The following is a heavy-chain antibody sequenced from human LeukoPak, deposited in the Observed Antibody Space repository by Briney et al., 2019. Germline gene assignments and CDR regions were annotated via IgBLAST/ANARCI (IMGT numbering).Heavy chain of an antibody. CDR1: GGSFSGYY. Sequence: SETLSLTCAVYGGSFSGYYWSWIRQPPGKGLEWIGEINHSGSTNYNPSLKSRVTISVDTSKNQFSLKLSSVTAADTAVYYCARVSRTGTKRARGLSVYYYMYVWDKGTTVIVSS. D-gene: IGHD1-7*01. CDR3: ARVSRTGTKRARGLSVYYYMYV. CDR2: INHSGST. V-gene: IGHV4-34*01. J-gene: IGHJ6*03.